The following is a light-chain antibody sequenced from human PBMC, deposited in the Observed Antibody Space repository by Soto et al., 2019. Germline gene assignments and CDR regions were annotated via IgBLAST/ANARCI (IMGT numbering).Light chain of an antibody. Sequence: QSALTQPPSASGSPGQSATISCTGTSSDIGGYKYVSWYQQHPGKAPKVMIYEVSKRPSGVPDRFSGSKSGNTASLTVSGLQAEDEADYYCSSYAGSNNFVFGTGTKVTVL. CDR1: SSDIGGYKY. V-gene: IGLV2-8*01. J-gene: IGLJ1*01. CDR3: SSYAGSNNFV. CDR2: EVS.